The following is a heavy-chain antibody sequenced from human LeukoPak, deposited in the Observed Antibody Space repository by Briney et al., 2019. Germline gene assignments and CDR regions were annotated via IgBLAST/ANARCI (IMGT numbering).Heavy chain of an antibody. V-gene: IGHV4-59*08. CDR2: IYFSGST. CDR3: ARRPFPDYCSGGSCYDWFDP. CDR1: GGAISSYY. D-gene: IGHD2-15*01. Sequence: SQTLSLTCTVSGGAISSYYWSWIRQPPGKGLEWIGCIYFSGSTNYNPSLTSRVTISVDTSKNQFSLKLSSVTASDTAVYYCARRPFPDYCSGGSCYDWFDPWGQGTLVTVSS. J-gene: IGHJ5*02.